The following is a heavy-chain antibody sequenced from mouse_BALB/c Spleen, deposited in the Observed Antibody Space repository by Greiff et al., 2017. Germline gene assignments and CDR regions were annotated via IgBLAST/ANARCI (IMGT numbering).Heavy chain of an antibody. J-gene: IGHJ4*01. Sequence: EVQGVESGGGLVKPGGSLKLSCAASGFTFSSYAMSWVRQSPEKRLEWVAEISSGGSYTYYPDTVTGRFTISRDNAKNTLYLEMSSLRSEDTAMYYCARIYYDYYAMDYWGQGTSVTVSS. CDR3: ARIYYDYYAMDY. V-gene: IGHV5-9-4*01. CDR2: ISSGGSYT. CDR1: GFTFSSYA. D-gene: IGHD2-1*01.